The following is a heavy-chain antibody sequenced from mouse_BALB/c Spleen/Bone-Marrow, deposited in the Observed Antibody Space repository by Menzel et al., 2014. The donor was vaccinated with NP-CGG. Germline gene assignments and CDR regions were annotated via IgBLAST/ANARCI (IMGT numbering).Heavy chain of an antibody. J-gene: IGHJ2*01. V-gene: IGHV1S137*01. CDR1: GYTFIDYA. CDR3: AREGNGNLDY. D-gene: IGHD2-1*01. Sequence: VQLQQSGAELVRPGVSVKISCKGSGYTFIDYAMHWVKQSHAKCLEWIGVISTYYGDASYNQKFKGNATMTVDKSSSTAYIELARLTYEDSAIYYCAREGNGNLDYWGQGSTLTVSS. CDR2: ISTYYGDA.